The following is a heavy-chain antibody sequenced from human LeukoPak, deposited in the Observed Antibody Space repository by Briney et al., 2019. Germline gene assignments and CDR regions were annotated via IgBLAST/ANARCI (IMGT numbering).Heavy chain of an antibody. J-gene: IGHJ4*02. CDR1: GFTFSSYA. D-gene: IGHD3-10*01. CDR2: ISDDGSNE. V-gene: IGHV3-30-3*01. Sequence: GGSLRLSCAASGFTFSSYAMHWVRQAPGKGLEWVAIISDDGSNEYYADPVKGRFTISRDNSKNTLYLQMNSLRAEDTAVYYCATPKGGLGSHRAPLEYWGQGTLVTVST. CDR3: ATPKGGLGSHRAPLEY.